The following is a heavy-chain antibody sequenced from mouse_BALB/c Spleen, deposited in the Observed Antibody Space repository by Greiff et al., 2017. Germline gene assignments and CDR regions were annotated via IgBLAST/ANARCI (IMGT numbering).Heavy chain of an antibody. Sequence: EVNVVESGGGLVKPGGSLKLSCAASGFAFSSYDMSWVRQTPEKRLEWVAYISSGGGSTYYPDTVKGRFTISRDNAKNTLYLQMSSLKSEDTAMYYCARQRMGRYWYFDVWGAGTTVTVSS. CDR1: GFAFSSYD. D-gene: IGHD4-1*01. V-gene: IGHV5-12-1*01. CDR3: ARQRMGRYWYFDV. J-gene: IGHJ1*01. CDR2: ISSGGGST.